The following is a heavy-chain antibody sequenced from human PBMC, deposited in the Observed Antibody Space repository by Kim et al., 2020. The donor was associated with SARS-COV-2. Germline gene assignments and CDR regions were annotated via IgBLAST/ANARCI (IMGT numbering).Heavy chain of an antibody. CDR1: GFTFSSYW. CDR3: ARGYSGSYRIDY. J-gene: IGHJ4*02. D-gene: IGHD1-26*01. V-gene: IGHV3-74*01. Sequence: GSLRLSCAASGFTFSSYWMHWVRHAPGKGLVWVSRINSDGSSTTYADSVKGRFTISRDNAKNTLYLQMNSLRAEDTAVYYCARGYSGSYRIDYWGQGTLVTVSS. CDR2: INSDGSST.